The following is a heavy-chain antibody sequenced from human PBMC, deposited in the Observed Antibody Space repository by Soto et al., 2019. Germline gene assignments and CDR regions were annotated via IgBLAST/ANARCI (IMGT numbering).Heavy chain of an antibody. J-gene: IGHJ6*02. CDR1: GFTFSSYA. CDR3: ARDIVLMVYAIPPGFRGMDV. D-gene: IGHD2-8*01. V-gene: IGHV3-23*01. CDR2: ISGSGGST. Sequence: GGSLRLSCAASGFTFSSYAMSWFRQAPGKGLEWVSAISGSGGSTYYADSVKGRFTISRDNSKNTLYLQMNSLRAEDTAVYYCARDIVLMVYAIPPGFRGMDVWGQGTTVTVSS.